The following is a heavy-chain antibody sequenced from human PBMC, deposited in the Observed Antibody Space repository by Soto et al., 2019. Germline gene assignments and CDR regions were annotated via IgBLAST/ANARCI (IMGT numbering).Heavy chain of an antibody. J-gene: IGHJ6*02. CDR3: ASYVRSYYNGMDV. CDR2: MNHNSCNT. Sequence: QVQLVQSGAEVKKPGASVKVSCKASGYTFSSHDINWVRQATGQGLEWMGWMNHNSCNTGYAQKFQGRVTMTRNTSISTAYMELSSLRSEDMAVYYCASYVRSYYNGMDVGGQGTTVTVSS. D-gene: IGHD3-16*01. CDR1: GYTFSSHD. V-gene: IGHV1-8*01.